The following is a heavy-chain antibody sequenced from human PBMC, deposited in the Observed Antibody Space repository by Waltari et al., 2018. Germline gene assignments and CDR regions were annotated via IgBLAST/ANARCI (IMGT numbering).Heavy chain of an antibody. V-gene: IGHV1-2*02. CDR2: INPNRGGT. J-gene: IGHJ4*02. Sequence: QVQLVQSGAEVKKPGASVKVSCKASGYTFTGYYMHWVRQAPGQGLEWMGWINPNRGGTNYAQKFQGRVTMTRDTSISTAYMERSRLRSDDTAVYYCARDPSFSGWSQNYFDYWGQGTLVTVSS. D-gene: IGHD6-19*01. CDR3: ARDPSFSGWSQNYFDY. CDR1: GYTFTGYY.